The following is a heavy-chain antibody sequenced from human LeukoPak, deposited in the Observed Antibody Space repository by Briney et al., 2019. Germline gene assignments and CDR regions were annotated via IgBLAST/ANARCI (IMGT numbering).Heavy chain of an antibody. CDR1: GGSISSSSYY. CDR2: IYYSGST. V-gene: IGHV4-39*07. Sequence: SETLSLTCTVSGGSISSSSYYWGWIRQPPGKGLEWSGSIYYSGSTYYNPSLKSRLTISVDAYKNEFSLTLRSVPAADTAVYYCAGGRRYCSSTSCSYWFDPWGQGTLVTVSS. J-gene: IGHJ5*02. D-gene: IGHD2-2*01. CDR3: AGGRRYCSSTSCSYWFDP.